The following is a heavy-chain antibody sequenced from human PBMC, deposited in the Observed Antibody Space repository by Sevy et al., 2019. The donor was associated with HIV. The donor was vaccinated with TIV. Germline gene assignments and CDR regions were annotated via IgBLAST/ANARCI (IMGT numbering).Heavy chain of an antibody. D-gene: IGHD1-26*01. CDR3: ARHKTLGATKDAFDL. CDR2: IFPDDSET. V-gene: IGHV5-51*01. Sequence: GETLKISCKGSGYSFSTHWIGWVRQMPGKGLEWMAIIFPDDSETRHSPSLQGQVTISADKSINTAYLQWSSLKASDTGLYYCARHKTLGATKDAFDLWGQGTLVTVSS. J-gene: IGHJ3*01. CDR1: GYSFSTHW.